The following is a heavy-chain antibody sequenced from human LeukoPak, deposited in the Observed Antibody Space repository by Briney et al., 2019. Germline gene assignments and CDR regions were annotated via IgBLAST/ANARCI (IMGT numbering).Heavy chain of an antibody. J-gene: IGHJ2*01. D-gene: IGHD4-17*01. CDR3: ARDRYYGDYASPKVRWYFDL. CDR2: IYYSGST. V-gene: IGHV4-61*01. Sequence: SETLSLTCTVSGGSVSSGNYYWSCIQQPPGKGLEWMGYIYYSGSTNYNPSLKSRVTISVDTSKNQFSLTLSSVTAADTAVYYCARDRYYGDYASPKVRWYFDLWGGGTLVTVSS. CDR1: GGSVSSGNYY.